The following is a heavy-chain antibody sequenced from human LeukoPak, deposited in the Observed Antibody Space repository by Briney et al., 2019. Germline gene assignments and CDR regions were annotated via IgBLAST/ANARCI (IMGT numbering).Heavy chain of an antibody. J-gene: IGHJ4*02. CDR2: INPNSGGT. CDR1: GYTFTGYY. D-gene: IGHD2-15*01. CDR3: ARDSDIVVVVAAHFDY. Sequence: ASVKVSCKASGYTFTGYYMHWVRQAPGQGLEWMGWINPNSGGTNYAQKFQGRVTMTRDTSISTAYMELSRLRSDDTAVYYCARDSDIVVVVAAHFDYWGQGTLVTVPS. V-gene: IGHV1-2*02.